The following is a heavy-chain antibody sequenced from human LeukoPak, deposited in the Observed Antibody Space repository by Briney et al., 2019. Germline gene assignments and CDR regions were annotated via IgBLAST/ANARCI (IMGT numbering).Heavy chain of an antibody. J-gene: IGHJ6*02. CDR1: GFTFSSYA. CDR3: ARELVYGMDV. CDR2: ISYDGSNK. Sequence: PGGSLRLSCAASGFTFSSYAMHWVRQAPGKGLEWVAVISYDGSNKYCADSVKGRFTISRDNSKNTLYLQMNSLRAEDTAVYYCARELVYGMDVWGQGTTVTVSS. V-gene: IGHV3-30*04.